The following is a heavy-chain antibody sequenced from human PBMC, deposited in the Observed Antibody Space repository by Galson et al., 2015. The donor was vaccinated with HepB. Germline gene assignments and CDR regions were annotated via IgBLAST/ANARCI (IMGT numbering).Heavy chain of an antibody. Sequence: SLRLSCAASGFRFRSDGMHWVRQAPGKGLEWVAGISYDGGKEHYADSVKGRFTISRDNSKDTLYLLMNSLRADDTAVYFCAKEAIMCSNGRYWYFDLWGRGTLVTVSS. J-gene: IGHJ2*01. D-gene: IGHD6-19*01. V-gene: IGHV3-30*18. CDR3: AKEAIMCSNGRYWYFDL. CDR2: ISYDGGKE. CDR1: GFRFRSDG.